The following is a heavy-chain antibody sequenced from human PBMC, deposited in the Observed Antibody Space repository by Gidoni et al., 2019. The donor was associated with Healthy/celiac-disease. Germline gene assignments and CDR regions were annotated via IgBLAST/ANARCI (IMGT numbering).Heavy chain of an antibody. D-gene: IGHD3-22*01. CDR3: ARDFLNYYDSSGYYYGYYFDY. J-gene: IGHJ4*02. Sequence: VQPVESGGGVVQPGSSLRLSCAPSPSTFSRSGMPCVRQAPGKGLEWLAVISYDGSNKYYADAVKGRFTISRDNSKNTLYLQMNSLRAEDTAVYYCARDFLNYYDSSGYYYGYYFDYWGQGTLVTVSS. CDR2: ISYDGSNK. CDR1: PSTFSRSG. V-gene: IGHV3-30*03.